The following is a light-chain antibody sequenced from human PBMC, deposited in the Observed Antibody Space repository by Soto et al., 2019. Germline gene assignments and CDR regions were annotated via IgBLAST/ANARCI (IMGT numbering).Light chain of an antibody. J-gene: IGLJ2*01. Sequence: QSALTQPASVAGSPGQSITISCTGSSSDIGKYNLVSWYQQHSGSAPQLIVYEVSGRPSGVPTRFSGSKSGNTASLTISGRQPEDEADYYCCSNVGIYSFIFGGGTKLTVL. CDR3: CSNVGIYSFI. CDR1: SSDIGKYNL. V-gene: IGLV2-23*02. CDR2: EVS.